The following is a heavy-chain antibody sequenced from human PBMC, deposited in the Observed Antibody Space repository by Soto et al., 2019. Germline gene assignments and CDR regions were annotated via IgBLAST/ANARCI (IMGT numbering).Heavy chain of an antibody. CDR1: GFTVSSNY. Sequence: GGSLRLSCAASGFTVSSNYMSWVRQAPGKGLEWVSVIYSGGSTYYADSVKGRFTISRDNSKNTLYLQMNSLRAEDTAVYYCAGADYSYYYGTDVWGQGTTVTVSS. J-gene: IGHJ6*02. V-gene: IGHV3-53*01. CDR2: IYSGGST. CDR3: AGADYSYYYGTDV.